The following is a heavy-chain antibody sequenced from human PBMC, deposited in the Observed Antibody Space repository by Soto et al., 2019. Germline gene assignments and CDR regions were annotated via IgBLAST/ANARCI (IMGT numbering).Heavy chain of an antibody. CDR1: GFTFSSYA. CDR2: ISGSGGST. V-gene: IGHV3-23*01. D-gene: IGHD3-22*01. J-gene: IGHJ4*02. Sequence: GGSLRLSCAASGFTFSSYAMSWVRQAPGKGLEWVSAISGSGGSTYYADSVKGRFTISRDNSKNTLYLQMNSLRAEDTAVYYCAKSWKYYDSSGYPTLLLDYWGQGTLVTVSS. CDR3: AKSWKYYDSSGYPTLLLDY.